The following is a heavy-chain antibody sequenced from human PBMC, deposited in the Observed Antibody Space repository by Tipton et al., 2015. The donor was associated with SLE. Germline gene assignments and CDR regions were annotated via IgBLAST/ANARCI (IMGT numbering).Heavy chain of an antibody. CDR3: ARPMGDY. Sequence: TLSLTCTVSGGSISNYYWSWIRQPPGKGLEWIGYIYDSGSTNYRGSTSYSPSLKSRVTISVDTSNNQLSLRLSYVTAADTAVYYCARPMGDYWGQGTLVTVSS. D-gene: IGHD3-10*01. CDR1: GGSISNYY. J-gene: IGHJ4*02. CDR2: IYDSGST. V-gene: IGHV4-59*01.